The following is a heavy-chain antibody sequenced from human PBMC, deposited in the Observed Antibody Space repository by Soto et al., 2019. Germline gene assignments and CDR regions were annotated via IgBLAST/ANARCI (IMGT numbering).Heavy chain of an antibody. D-gene: IGHD2-15*01. V-gene: IGHV4-39*01. J-gene: IGHJ4*02. CDR1: GGSIYRSGYY. CDR2: TDYNGVT. CDR3: GKVLVGATGHTDSDS. Sequence: SETLSLTCTVSGGSIYRSGYYWGWIRQPPGRGLEWIGNTDYNGVTYSNPSLKSRVTISRDTSKNQFSLKLTSVTAADTALYYCGKVLVGATGHTDSDSWGPGTLVTVSS.